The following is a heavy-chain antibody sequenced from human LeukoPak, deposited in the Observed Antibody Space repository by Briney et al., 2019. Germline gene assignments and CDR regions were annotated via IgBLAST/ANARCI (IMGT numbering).Heavy chain of an antibody. V-gene: IGHV1-18*01. J-gene: IGHJ3*02. CDR3: ASVELRASGAFDI. Sequence: ASVKVSRKASGYTFTSYGISWVRQAPGQGLEWMGWISAYNGNTNYAQKLQDRVTMTTDTSTSTAYMELRSLRSDDTAVYYCASVELRASGAFDIWGQGTMVTVSS. CDR1: GYTFTSYG. D-gene: IGHD1-7*01. CDR2: ISAYNGNT.